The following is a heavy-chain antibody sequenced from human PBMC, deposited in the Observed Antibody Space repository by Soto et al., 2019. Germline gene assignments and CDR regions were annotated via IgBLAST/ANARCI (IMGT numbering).Heavy chain of an antibody. Sequence: QVQLVQSGAEVKKPGSSVKVSCKASGGTFSSYAISWVRQAPGQGLEWMGGIIPIFGTANYAQKFQGRVTIXAXXSTSTAYMELSSLRSEDTAVYYCAREDSSGWYWSYWGQGTLVTVSS. V-gene: IGHV1-69*12. CDR1: GGTFSSYA. J-gene: IGHJ4*02. D-gene: IGHD6-19*01. CDR3: AREDSSGWYWSY. CDR2: IIPIFGTA.